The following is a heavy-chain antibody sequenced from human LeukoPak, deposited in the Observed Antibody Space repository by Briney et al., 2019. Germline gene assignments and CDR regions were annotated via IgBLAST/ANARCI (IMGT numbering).Heavy chain of an antibody. CDR1: GGSISSGSYY. J-gene: IGHJ5*02. CDR3: AREVGVGLDWFDP. Sequence: SETLSLTCTVSGGSISSGSYYWSWIRQPAGRGLEWIGRFYTSGSTNYNPSLKSRVTISVDTSKNEFSLQLRSVTAADTAVYYCAREVGVGLDWFDPWGQGTLVTVSS. D-gene: IGHD3-10*01. CDR2: FYTSGST. V-gene: IGHV4-61*02.